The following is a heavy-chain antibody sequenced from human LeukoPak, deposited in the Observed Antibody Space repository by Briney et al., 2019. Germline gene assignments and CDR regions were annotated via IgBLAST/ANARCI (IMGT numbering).Heavy chain of an antibody. CDR1: GFTFSSYE. CDR3: ARDSTHCSSTSCYFDY. CDR2: ISSSGSTI. D-gene: IGHD2-2*01. V-gene: IGHV3-48*03. J-gene: IGHJ4*02. Sequence: GGSLRLSCAAPGFTFSSYEMNWVRQAPGKGLEWVSYISSSGSTIYYADSVKGRFTISRDNAKNSLYLQMNSLRAEDTAVYYCARDSTHCSSTSCYFDYWGQGTLVTVSS.